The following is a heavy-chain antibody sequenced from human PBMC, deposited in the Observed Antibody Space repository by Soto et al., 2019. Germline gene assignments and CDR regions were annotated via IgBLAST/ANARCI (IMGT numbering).Heavy chain of an antibody. CDR1: GFTFSSYG. Sequence: GGALRLSCAASGFTFSSYGMHWVRQAPGKGLEWVAVISYDGSNKYYADSVKGRFTISRDNSKNTLYLQMNSLRAEDTAVYYCAIDYFRIVATTYYYYYGMDVWGQGTTCTVSS. CDR3: AIDYFRIVATTYYYYYGMDV. CDR2: ISYDGSNK. J-gene: IGHJ6*02. V-gene: IGHV3-30*03. D-gene: IGHD5-12*01.